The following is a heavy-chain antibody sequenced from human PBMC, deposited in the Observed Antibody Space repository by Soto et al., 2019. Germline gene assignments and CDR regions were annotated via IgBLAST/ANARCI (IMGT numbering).Heavy chain of an antibody. J-gene: IGHJ4*02. CDR2: INHSGST. Sequence: SETLSLTCAVYGGSFSGYYWSWIRQPPGKGLEWIGEINHSGSTNYNPSLKSRVTISVNTSRNQYSLKLSSVTAADTAVYYCAREMIVVVTRPYYFDYWGQGTLVTVSS. CDR1: GGSFSGYY. D-gene: IGHD3-22*01. CDR3: AREMIVVVTRPYYFDY. V-gene: IGHV4-34*01.